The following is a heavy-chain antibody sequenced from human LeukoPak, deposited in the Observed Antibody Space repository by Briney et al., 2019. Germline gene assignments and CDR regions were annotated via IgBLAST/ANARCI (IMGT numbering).Heavy chain of an antibody. Sequence: GGSLRLSCAASGFTFSSYSMNWVRQAPGKGLEWVSSISSSSSYIYYADSVKGRFTISRDNAKNSLYLQMNSLRAEDTAVYYCARAHGSGKGGKYDAFDIWGQGTMVTVSS. D-gene: IGHD3-10*01. V-gene: IGHV3-21*01. CDR3: ARAHGSGKGGKYDAFDI. J-gene: IGHJ3*02. CDR1: GFTFSSYS. CDR2: ISSSSSYI.